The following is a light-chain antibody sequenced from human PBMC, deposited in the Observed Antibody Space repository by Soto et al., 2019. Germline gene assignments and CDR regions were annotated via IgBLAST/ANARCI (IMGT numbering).Light chain of an antibody. CDR2: KAS. J-gene: IGKJ2*01. V-gene: IGKV1-5*03. Sequence: DIQMTQFPSTLSASIGDRVTITCRASQTVSSWLAWYQQKPGKAPKLLIYKASNLESGVPSRFSGSGSGTEFTLTISSLHPDDFATYYCQQYNPYSPYTFGQGTRLAIK. CDR1: QTVSSW. CDR3: QQYNPYSPYT.